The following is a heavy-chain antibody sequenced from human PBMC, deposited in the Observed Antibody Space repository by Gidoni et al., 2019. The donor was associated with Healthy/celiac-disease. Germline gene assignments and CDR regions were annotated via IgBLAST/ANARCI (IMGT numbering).Heavy chain of an antibody. CDR3: AKGTTVTTDYFDY. J-gene: IGHJ4*02. CDR1: GFTFSSYA. Sequence: EVQLLESGGGLVQPGGSLRLSCAASGFTFSSYAMSWVRQAPGKGVEWVSAISGSGGSTYYADSVKGRFTISRDNSKNTLYLQMNSLRAEDTAVYYCAKGTTVTTDYFDYWGQGTLVTVSS. D-gene: IGHD4-17*01. V-gene: IGHV3-23*01. CDR2: ISGSGGST.